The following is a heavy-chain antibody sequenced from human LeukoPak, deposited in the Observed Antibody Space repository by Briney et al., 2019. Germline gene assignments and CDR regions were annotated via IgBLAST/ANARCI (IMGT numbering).Heavy chain of an antibody. D-gene: IGHD4-17*01. J-gene: IGHJ3*02. V-gene: IGHV3-7*01. CDR2: IKQDGSEK. Sequence: PGGSLRLSCAASGFTFSSYWMSWVRQAPGKGLEWVANIKQDGSEKYYVDSVKGRFTISRDNAKNSLYLQMNSLRAEDTAVYYCARNGWGDYGDENAFDIWGQGTMVTVSS. CDR3: ARNGWGDYGDENAFDI. CDR1: GFTFSSYW.